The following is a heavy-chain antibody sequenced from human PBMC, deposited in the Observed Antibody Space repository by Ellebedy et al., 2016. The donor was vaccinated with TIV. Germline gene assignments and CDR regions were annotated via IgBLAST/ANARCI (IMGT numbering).Heavy chain of an antibody. Sequence: GESLKISCAASGFTFSSYWMSWVRQAPGKGLEWVSSISSSSSYIYYADSVKGRFTISRDNAKNSLYLQMNSLRDEDTAVYYCASTKRLKLCSSTSCQTPDYYYYYYMDVWGKGTTVTVSS. CDR1: GFTFSSYW. V-gene: IGHV3-21*01. J-gene: IGHJ6*03. CDR2: ISSSSSYI. D-gene: IGHD2-2*01. CDR3: ASTKRLKLCSSTSCQTPDYYYYYYMDV.